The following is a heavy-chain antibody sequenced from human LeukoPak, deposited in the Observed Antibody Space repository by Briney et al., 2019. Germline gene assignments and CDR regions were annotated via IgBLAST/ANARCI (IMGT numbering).Heavy chain of an antibody. V-gene: IGHV1-46*01. J-gene: IGHJ4*02. CDR2: INPSGGST. CDR1: GYTFASYY. CDR3: ARDRFPRYYYDSSGYGKFDY. Sequence: ASVKVSCKASGYTFASYYMHWVRQAPGQGLEWMGIINPSGGSTTYAQKFQGRVTMTTDTSTSTAYMELRSLRSDDTAVYYCARDRFPRYYYDSSGYGKFDYWGQGTLVTVSS. D-gene: IGHD3-22*01.